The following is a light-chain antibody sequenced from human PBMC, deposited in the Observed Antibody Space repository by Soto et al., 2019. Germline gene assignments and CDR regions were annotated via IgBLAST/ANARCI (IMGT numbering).Light chain of an antibody. Sequence: AIQLTQSPSSLSASVGDRVTITCRASQGIGSSTFAWYQQKAGKAPTLLIYDVSNLQRGVPTRFSGSVSGTDFSLTISSLQPEDFATYYCQQFDTYPLTFGQGTRLDIK. V-gene: IGKV1-13*02. CDR1: QGIGSST. CDR3: QQFDTYPLT. CDR2: DVS. J-gene: IGKJ5*01.